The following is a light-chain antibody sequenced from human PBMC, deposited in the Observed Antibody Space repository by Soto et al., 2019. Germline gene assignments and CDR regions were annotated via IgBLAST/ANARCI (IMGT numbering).Light chain of an antibody. CDR2: DNN. V-gene: IGLV1-51*01. Sequence: QSVLTQPPSVSAAPGQKVTISCSGSRSNIGNNYVSWYQQRPGTAPKLLIYDNNERPSGIPDRFSGSKSGTSATLGTTGLQTGDEADYYCGTWDSSLSAGVFGGGTKVTVL. CDR3: GTWDSSLSAGV. CDR1: RSNIGNNY. J-gene: IGLJ2*01.